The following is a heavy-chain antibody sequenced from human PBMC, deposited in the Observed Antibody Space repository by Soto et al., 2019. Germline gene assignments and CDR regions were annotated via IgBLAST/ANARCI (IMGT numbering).Heavy chain of an antibody. CDR1: GDSISSSY. V-gene: IGHV4-59*01. J-gene: IGHJ6*03. D-gene: IGHD3-3*01. Sequence: QVQLQESGPGLVKPSATLSLTCTVSGDSISSSYWNWIRQAPGKGLEWIGYIDDTGSTNYNPSLKSRVTLSVDPSNNKYSLKLSSVTAADTAVYYCARGVLEWLLRDSYYYYMDVSGKGTTVTVSS. CDR3: ARGVLEWLLRDSYYYYMDV. CDR2: IDDTGST.